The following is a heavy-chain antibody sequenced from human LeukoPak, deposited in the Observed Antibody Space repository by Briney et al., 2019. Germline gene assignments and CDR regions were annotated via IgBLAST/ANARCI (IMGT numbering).Heavy chain of an antibody. J-gene: IGHJ4*02. V-gene: IGHV3-72*01. CDR2: TRNKANSYIT. Sequence: PGGSLRLSCAASGFTFSDHYMDWVRQAPGKGLEWVGRTRNKANSYITEYAASVKGRFTISRDDSQNSLYLQMNSLRAEDTALYYCAKDIIRGLRGGLFDYWGQGTLVTVSS. CDR3: AKDIIRGLRGGLFDY. D-gene: IGHD3-16*01. CDR1: GFTFSDHY.